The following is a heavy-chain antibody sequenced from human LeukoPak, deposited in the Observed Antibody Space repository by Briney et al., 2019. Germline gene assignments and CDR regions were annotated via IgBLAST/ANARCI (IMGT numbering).Heavy chain of an antibody. V-gene: IGHV4-59*01. CDR2: VFNNGGT. CDR1: GGSIGGYD. Sequence: SLSPSFTCSDSGGSIGGYDWNWLRPPSGKGMEWIGIVFNNGGTKHNPSLKSRVAISVDTSKDQFALKLSSVTAADTAVYYCVASYGGYVLDYWGQGALVIVSS. D-gene: IGHD5-12*01. J-gene: IGHJ4*02. CDR3: VASYGGYVLDY.